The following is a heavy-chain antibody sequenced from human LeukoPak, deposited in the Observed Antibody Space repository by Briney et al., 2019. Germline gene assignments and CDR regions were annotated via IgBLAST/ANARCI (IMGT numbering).Heavy chain of an antibody. Sequence: PSETLSLTCSVSGYSISSGYYWGWIRQPPGKGLEWIGTIYHSGRTFYNPSLKSRVTMSLDTSKNQFSLKLSSVTAADAALYYCAREIGGSGTVTIVYFDYWGQGTLVTVSS. J-gene: IGHJ4*02. CDR1: GYSISSGYY. V-gene: IGHV4-38-2*02. D-gene: IGHD4-17*01. CDR2: IYHSGRT. CDR3: AREIGGSGTVTIVYFDY.